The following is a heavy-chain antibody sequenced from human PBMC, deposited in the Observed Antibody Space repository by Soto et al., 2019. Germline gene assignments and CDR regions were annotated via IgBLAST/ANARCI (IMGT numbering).Heavy chain of an antibody. CDR3: ARVSGGYSSSWYPTFDS. CDR2: IYYSGTT. Sequence: SETLSLTCTVSGGSISSGSYYWSWIRRHPGKGLEWIGYIYYSGTTYYNPSLESRVTISIDRSKNQFSLKLNSVTAADTALYYCARVSGGYSSSWYPTFDSWGQGTLVTVSS. V-gene: IGHV4-31*03. CDR1: GGSISSGSYY. J-gene: IGHJ4*02. D-gene: IGHD6-13*01.